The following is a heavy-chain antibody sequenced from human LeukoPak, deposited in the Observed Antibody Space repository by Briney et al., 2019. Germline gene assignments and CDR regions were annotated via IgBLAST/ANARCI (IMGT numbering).Heavy chain of an antibody. CDR3: ASGYGSGWFDA. D-gene: IGHD5-18*01. V-gene: IGHV4-31*03. CDR1: GASVSSGRYY. J-gene: IGHJ5*02. CDR2: IVDSERI. Sequence: PSETLSLTCTVSGASVSSGRYYWGWIRQHPGKGLEWIAYIVDSERIYYNPSLKSRLILSLDTSENQFSLNLNSMTAADTAVYFCASGYGSGWFDAWGQGTLVAVSS.